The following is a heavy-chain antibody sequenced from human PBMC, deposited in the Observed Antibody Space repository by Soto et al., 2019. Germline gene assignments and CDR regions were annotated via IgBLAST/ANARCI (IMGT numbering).Heavy chain of an antibody. V-gene: IGHV4-59*01. CDR3: ARDQRGGVTLDY. Sequence: QVQLQESGPGLVKPSETLSLTCTVSGGSISNYYWSWIRQPPGKGLEWIGYIYYSGSTNYNPSLKSRVTISVATSKNQFSLKLSSVTAADTALYYCARDQRGGVTLDYWGQGTLVTVSS. J-gene: IGHJ4*02. D-gene: IGHD3-16*01. CDR2: IYYSGST. CDR1: GGSISNYY.